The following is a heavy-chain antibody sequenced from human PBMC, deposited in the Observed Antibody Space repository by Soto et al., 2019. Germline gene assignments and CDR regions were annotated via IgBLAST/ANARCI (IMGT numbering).Heavy chain of an antibody. D-gene: IGHD2-21*02. J-gene: IGHJ4*02. V-gene: IGHV1-46*01. Sequence: QVQLVQSGAEVKKPGASVKVSCKASGDTFTDYYIHWVRQAPGQGLEWMGTVNPSGGPTNYAQHFLGRMTMTRDTSTSTLYMELTSLTSEDTAVYYCARGGHVVVVTAALDYWGQGTLVTVSS. CDR3: ARGGHVVVVTAALDY. CDR2: VNPSGGPT. CDR1: GDTFTDYY.